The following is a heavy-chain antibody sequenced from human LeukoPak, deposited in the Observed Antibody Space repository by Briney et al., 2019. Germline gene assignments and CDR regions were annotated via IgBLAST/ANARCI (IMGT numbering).Heavy chain of an antibody. J-gene: IGHJ3*02. CDR1: GFTFSSYA. V-gene: IGHV3-30*01. CDR3: ARDPGGYYDSSGYSQTGSDAFDI. D-gene: IGHD3-22*01. CDR2: ISYDGSNK. Sequence: PGRSLRLSCAASGFTFSSYAMHWVRQAPGKGLEWVAVISYDGSNKYYADSVKGRFTISRDNSKNTLYLQMNSLRAEDTAVYYCARDPGGYYDSSGYSQTGSDAFDIWGQGTMVTVSS.